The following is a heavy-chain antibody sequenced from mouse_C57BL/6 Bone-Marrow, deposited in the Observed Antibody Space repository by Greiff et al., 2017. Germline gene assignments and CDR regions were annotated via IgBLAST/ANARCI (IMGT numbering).Heavy chain of an antibody. J-gene: IGHJ4*01. CDR2: INPNNGGT. V-gene: IGHV1-18*01. CDR3: ARGDYYGSTSAMDY. CDR1: GYTFTDYN. D-gene: IGHD1-1*01. Sequence: EVQVVESGPELVKPGASVKIPCKASGYTFTDYNMDWVKQSHGKSLEWIGDINPNNGGTIYNQKFKGKATLTVDKSSSTAYMELRSLTSEDTAVYYCARGDYYGSTSAMDYWGQGTSVTVSS.